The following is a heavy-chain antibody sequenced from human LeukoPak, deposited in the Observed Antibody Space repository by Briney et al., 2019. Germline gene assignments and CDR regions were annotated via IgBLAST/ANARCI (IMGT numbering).Heavy chain of an antibody. J-gene: IGHJ4*02. D-gene: IGHD6-19*01. CDR3: VNMRGGAVAGTRSDY. V-gene: IGHV3-74*01. CDR1: GFTFSNYG. Sequence: PGGSLRLSCAASGFTFSNYGMHWVRQASGKGLVWVSRINSDGSSTTYADSVKGRFTISRDNAKNTLYLQMNSLGADDTAVYYCVNMRGGAVAGTRSDYWGQGTLVTVSS. CDR2: INSDGSST.